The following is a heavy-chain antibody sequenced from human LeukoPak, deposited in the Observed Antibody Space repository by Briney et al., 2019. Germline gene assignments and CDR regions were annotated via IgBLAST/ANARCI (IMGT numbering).Heavy chain of an antibody. J-gene: IGHJ6*02. CDR1: GGTFSSYA. D-gene: IGHD2-2*01. CDR3: ARTGWDIVVVPAAMPNYGMDV. Sequence: GASVKVSCKASGGTFSSYAISWVRQAPGQGLEWMGGIIPIFGTANYARKFQGRVTITADESTSTAYMELSSLRSEDTAVYYCARTGWDIVVVPAAMPNYGMDVWGQGTTVTVSS. V-gene: IGHV1-69*13. CDR2: IIPIFGTA.